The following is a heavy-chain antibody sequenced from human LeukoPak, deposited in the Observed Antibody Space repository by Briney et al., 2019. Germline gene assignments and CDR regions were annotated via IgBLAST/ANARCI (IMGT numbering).Heavy chain of an antibody. CDR2: VSYDGSNK. J-gene: IGHJ6*02. CDR1: GFTFSSYA. D-gene: IGHD2-15*01. V-gene: IGHV3-30-3*02. CDR3: AKGRAASRFHIYYALDV. Sequence: GGSLRLSCAGTGFTFSSYALHWVRQAPGKGLEWVAPVSYDGSNKYYADSVKGRFTISRDNSENTLSLQMDSLRAEDTAVYYCAKGRAASRFHIYYALDVWGQGTTVTVSS.